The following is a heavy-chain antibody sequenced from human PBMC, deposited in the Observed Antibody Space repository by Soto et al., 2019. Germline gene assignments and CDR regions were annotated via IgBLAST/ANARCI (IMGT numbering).Heavy chain of an antibody. Sequence: QVQLVQSGAEVKEPGASVKVSCKASGYTFVSYGISWVRQAPGQGLEWMGWISPYNGNTNYAPKFQGRVTMTTDPSTGTVYMELRSLRSDDTAVYYCSRDAQKWLVAAFDIWGQGTMVTVSS. J-gene: IGHJ3*02. V-gene: IGHV1-18*01. CDR2: ISPYNGNT. CDR3: SRDAQKWLVAAFDI. CDR1: GYTFVSYG. D-gene: IGHD6-19*01.